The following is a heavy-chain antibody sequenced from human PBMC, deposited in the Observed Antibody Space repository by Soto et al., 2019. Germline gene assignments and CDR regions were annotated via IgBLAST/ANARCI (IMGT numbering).Heavy chain of an antibody. J-gene: IGHJ4*02. CDR3: ARSLTVTRFDQ. CDR1: GGSMSNNY. Sequence: QVHLQESGPGLVKPSETLSLFCNVSGGSMSNNYWTWIRQAPGKRLEWIGYVFYTGSTNYNPSLKSRVSISVDTSKKYFSLRLNSVTAADTAVYYCARSLTVTRFDQWGQGTRVTVS. D-gene: IGHD4-17*01. V-gene: IGHV4-59*01. CDR2: VFYTGST.